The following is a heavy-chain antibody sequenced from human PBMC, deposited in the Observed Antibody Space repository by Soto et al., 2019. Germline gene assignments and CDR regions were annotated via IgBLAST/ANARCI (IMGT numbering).Heavy chain of an antibody. CDR1: GFNFNNYG. CDR2: IWNDGNGY. J-gene: IGHJ6*02. V-gene: IGHV3-33*01. D-gene: IGHD6-13*01. CDR3: ARRQSSPPTRGAASARGGMDV. Sequence: QVQLVESGGGVVQPGRSLRLSCAASGFNFNNYGMHWVRQAPGKGLEWVAVIWNDGNGYYYANSVKGRFTISRDNSKNTLYLQRSSLRAEDTAVYYCARRQSSPPTRGAASARGGMDVWGQGTTVTVSS.